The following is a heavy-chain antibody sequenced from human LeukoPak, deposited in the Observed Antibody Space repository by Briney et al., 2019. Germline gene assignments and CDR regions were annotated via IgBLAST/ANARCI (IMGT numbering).Heavy chain of an antibody. CDR3: VRGHLWLEN. D-gene: IGHD3-3*02. CDR1: GLTLSNFW. CDR2: INQDGGGK. Sequence: TGGSLRLSCVASGLTLSNFWMTWVRQAPGKGLEWVASINQDGGGKYYVDSVKGRFIISRDNAKNSLYLQMDSLRAEETAVYSCVRGHLWLENWGQGTLVTVSS. J-gene: IGHJ4*02. V-gene: IGHV3-7*03.